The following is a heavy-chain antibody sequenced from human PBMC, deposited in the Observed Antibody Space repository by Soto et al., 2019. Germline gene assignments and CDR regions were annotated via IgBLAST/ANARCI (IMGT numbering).Heavy chain of an antibody. D-gene: IGHD4-17*01. CDR2: ISAYNGNT. CDR3: ARDDYGDSNWFDP. J-gene: IGHJ5*02. Sequence: QVQLVQSGAEVKKPGASVKVSCKASGYTFTSYGISWVRQAPGQGLEWMGWISAYNGNTNYAQKLQGRVTMTRDTATSTAYMELRSLSSDDTAVYCCARDDYGDSNWFDPWGQGTLVTVSS. CDR1: GYTFTSYG. V-gene: IGHV1-18*04.